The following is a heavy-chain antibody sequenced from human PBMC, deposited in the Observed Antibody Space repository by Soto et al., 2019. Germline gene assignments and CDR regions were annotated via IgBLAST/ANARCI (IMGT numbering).Heavy chain of an antibody. V-gene: IGHV1-18*01. J-gene: IGHJ3*01. CDR1: GYTFTSHG. CDR3: ARLLTEGATFREDAFDL. D-gene: IGHD1-26*01. Sequence: QVKLVQSGGEVKRPGASLKVSCKTSGYTFTSHGISWVRQAPGQGLEWMGWISTFNGKTDYAQKFQGRVTMTADTLTSTVYMEVKGLRSDDTAVYYCARLLTEGATFREDAFDLWGQGTRVTVSS. CDR2: ISTFNGKT.